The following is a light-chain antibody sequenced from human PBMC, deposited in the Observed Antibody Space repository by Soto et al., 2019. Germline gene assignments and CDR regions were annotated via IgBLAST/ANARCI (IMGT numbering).Light chain of an antibody. CDR1: SSNIGSNY. CDR3: AAWDDSRSAYVV. V-gene: IGLV1-47*01. CDR2: RNN. J-gene: IGLJ2*01. Sequence: QSVLTQPPSASGTPGQRVTISCSGSSSNIGSNYVYWYQQLPGTAPKLLIYRNNQRPSGVPDRFSGSKSGTSASLAISGLRSEDEADYYCAAWDDSRSAYVVFGGGTKVTVL.